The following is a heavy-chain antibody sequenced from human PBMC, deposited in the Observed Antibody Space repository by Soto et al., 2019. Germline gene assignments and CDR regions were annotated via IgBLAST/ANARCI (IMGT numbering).Heavy chain of an antibody. CDR3: ARGVGYGSGSYYNGHFDY. CDR2: INSDGSST. V-gene: IGHV3-74*01. CDR1: GFTFSSYW. J-gene: IGHJ4*02. Sequence: EVQLVESGGGLVQPGGSLRLSCAASGFTFSSYWMHWVRQAPGKGLVWVSRINSDGSSTSYADSVKGRFTISRDNAKNTLYLQMNSRRAEDTAVYYCARGVGYGSGSYYNGHFDYWGQGTLVTVSS. D-gene: IGHD3-10*01.